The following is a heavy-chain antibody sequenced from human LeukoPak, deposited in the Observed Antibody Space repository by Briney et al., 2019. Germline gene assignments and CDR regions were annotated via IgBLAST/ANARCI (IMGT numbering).Heavy chain of an antibody. CDR1: GFTFSSYW. J-gene: IGHJ4*02. CDR3: ARGSLEVAADY. Sequence: GGSLRLSCAASGFTFSSYWMSWVRQAPGKGLEWISYISSTSKTITYADSVKGRFSISRDNAKNSLYLQMSSLRAEDTAVYYCARGSLEVAADYWGQGTRVTVSS. CDR2: ISSTSKTI. D-gene: IGHD6-19*01. V-gene: IGHV3-48*01.